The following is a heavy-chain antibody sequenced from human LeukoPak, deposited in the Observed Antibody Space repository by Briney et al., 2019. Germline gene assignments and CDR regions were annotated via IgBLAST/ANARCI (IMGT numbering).Heavy chain of an antibody. V-gene: IGHV4-4*02. Sequence: TSETLSLTCAVSGGSISSSNWWSWVRQPPGKGLEWIGEIYHSGSTNYNPSLKSRVTISVDKSKNQFSLKLSSVTAADTAVYYGARGSSSSGEWDYWGQGTLVTVSS. D-gene: IGHD6-6*01. J-gene: IGHJ4*02. CDR3: ARGSSSSGEWDY. CDR2: IYHSGST. CDR1: GGSISSSNW.